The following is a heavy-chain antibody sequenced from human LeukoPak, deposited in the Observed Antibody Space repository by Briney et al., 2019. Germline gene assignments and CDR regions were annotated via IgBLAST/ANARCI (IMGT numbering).Heavy chain of an antibody. Sequence: ASVNVSCKASGYTFTSNYMHWVRQAAGQGLERMGIINPSGGSTSYAQKFQGRVTITRDTSTSTVYMELSSLKSEDADVYYCARDREYGDLHFDYWGQGTLVTVSS. J-gene: IGHJ4*02. CDR2: INPSGGST. D-gene: IGHD4-17*01. CDR1: GYTFTSNY. CDR3: ARDREYGDLHFDY. V-gene: IGHV1-46*01.